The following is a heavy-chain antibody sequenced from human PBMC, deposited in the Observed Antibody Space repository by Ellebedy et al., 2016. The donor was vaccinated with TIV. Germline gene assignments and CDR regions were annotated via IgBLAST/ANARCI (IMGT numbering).Heavy chain of an antibody. J-gene: IGHJ3*02. CDR3: ARQEMATIGDSFDI. CDR2: INPNSGDT. Sequence: AASVKVSCKASGGTFSSYAINWVRQAPGQGLEWMGWINPNSGDTNYAQKFQGWVTMTRDTSISTAYMELSRLRSDDTADYYCARQEMATIGDSFDIWGQGTMVTVSS. CDR1: GGTFSSYA. V-gene: IGHV1-2*04. D-gene: IGHD5-24*01.